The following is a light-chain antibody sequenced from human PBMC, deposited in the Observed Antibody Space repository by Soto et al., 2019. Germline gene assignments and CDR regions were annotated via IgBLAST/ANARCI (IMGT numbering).Light chain of an antibody. CDR3: QTWDTGIGV. Sequence: QPVLTQSPSASASLGASVKLTCTLNSGHSSYAIAWHQQQPEKGPRYLMKVSSDGSHSKGDGIPDRFSGSSSGAERYLTISSLRSEDEADYYCQTWDTGIGVFGGGTKLTVL. V-gene: IGLV4-69*01. J-gene: IGLJ2*01. CDR2: VSSDGSH. CDR1: SGHSSYA.